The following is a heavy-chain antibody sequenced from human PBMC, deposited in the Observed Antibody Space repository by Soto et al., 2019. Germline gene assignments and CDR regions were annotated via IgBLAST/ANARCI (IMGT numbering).Heavy chain of an antibody. CDR1: CGSISSSSSY. V-gene: IGHV4-39*01. J-gene: IGHJ4*02. CDR3: ARLGGITGYSSAWYKFDF. CDR2: IYYTGST. D-gene: IGHD6-19*01. Sequence: SETLSLTCNVSCGSISSSSSYWGWIRQPPGRGLEWIAFIYYTGSTYYNPSLKSRVTISIDTSTSQFSLKLRSVTAADTAVFYCARLGGITGYSSAWYKFDFWGPGTLVTVSS.